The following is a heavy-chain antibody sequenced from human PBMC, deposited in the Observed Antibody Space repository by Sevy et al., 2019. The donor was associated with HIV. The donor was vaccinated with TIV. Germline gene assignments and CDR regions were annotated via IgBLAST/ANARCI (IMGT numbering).Heavy chain of an antibody. CDR1: GYTFTSYG. D-gene: IGHD3-9*01. J-gene: IGHJ4*02. CDR2: ISAYNGNT. V-gene: IGHV1-18*01. CDR3: AREKYDILTGYYYFDY. Sequence: ASVKVSCKASGYTFTSYGISWVRQAPGQGLEWMGWISAYNGNTNYAQKLQGRVTMTTDTSTSTAYMELRSLRSDDTAVYYCAREKYDILTGYYYFDYWGQRTLVTVSS.